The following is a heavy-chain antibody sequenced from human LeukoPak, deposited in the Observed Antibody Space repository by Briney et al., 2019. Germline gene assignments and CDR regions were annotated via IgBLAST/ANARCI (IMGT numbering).Heavy chain of an antibody. CDR3: AGYSSGWFGAFHI. D-gene: IGHD6-19*01. J-gene: IGHJ3*02. V-gene: IGHV3-11*04. CDR2: ISSSGGTI. CDR1: GFTFSDYY. Sequence: GGSLRLSCEASGFTFSDYYMNWIRQAPGKGLEWISYISSSGGTIYYADSVKGRFTISRDNAKNSLYLQMNSLRAEDTAVYYCAGYSSGWFGAFHIWGQGTMVTVSS.